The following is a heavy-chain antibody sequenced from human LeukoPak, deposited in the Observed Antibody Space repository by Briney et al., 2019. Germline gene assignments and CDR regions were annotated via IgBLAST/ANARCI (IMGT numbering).Heavy chain of an antibody. CDR1: GGTFSSYA. J-gene: IGHJ4*02. Sequence: ASVKVSCKASGGTFSSYAISWVRQAPGQGLEWMGGIIPIFGTANYAQKFQGRVTITADESTSTAYMELSSLRSEDTAVYYCASSPGGLRFLEWLFFDYWGQGTLVTVSS. D-gene: IGHD3-3*01. CDR2: IIPIFGTA. CDR3: ASSPGGLRFLEWLFFDY. V-gene: IGHV1-69*13.